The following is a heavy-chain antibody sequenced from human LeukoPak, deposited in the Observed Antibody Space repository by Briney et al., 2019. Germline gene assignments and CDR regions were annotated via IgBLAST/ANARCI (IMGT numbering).Heavy chain of an antibody. D-gene: IGHD3-10*01. J-gene: IGHJ6*03. CDR1: GFTFSTYT. CDR2: IYYSGST. Sequence: GSLRLSCAASGFTFSTYTMNWIRPPPGKGLEWIGSIYYSGSTYYNPSLKSRVTISVDTSKNQFSLKLSSVTAADTAVYYCARHDGSGNYYYYYMDVWGKGTTVTISS. V-gene: IGHV4-39*01. CDR3: ARHDGSGNYYYYYMDV.